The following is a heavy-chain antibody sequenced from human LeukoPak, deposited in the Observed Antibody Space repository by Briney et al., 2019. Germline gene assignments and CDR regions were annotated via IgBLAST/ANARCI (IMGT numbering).Heavy chain of an antibody. J-gene: IGHJ4*02. CDR3: VGEYYYGSGSYGDFDY. CDR2: ISSSSSYI. Sequence: GGSLRLSCAASGFTFSSYSMNWVRQAPGKGLEWVSSISSSSSYIYYADSVKGRFTISRDNAKNSLYLQMNSLRAEDTAVYYCVGEYYYGSGSYGDFDYWGQGTLVTVSS. V-gene: IGHV3-21*01. CDR1: GFTFSSYS. D-gene: IGHD3-10*01.